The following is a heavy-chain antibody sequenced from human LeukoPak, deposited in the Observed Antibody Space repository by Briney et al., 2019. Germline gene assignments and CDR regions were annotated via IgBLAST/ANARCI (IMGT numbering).Heavy chain of an antibody. D-gene: IGHD2-21*02. J-gene: IGHJ4*02. CDR3: ARDRVKNIVVVTAPDY. Sequence: GASVKVSCKASGGTFSSYAISWVRQAPGQGLEWMGRIIPIFGTANYAQKFQGRVTTTTDESTSTAYMELSSLRSEDTAVYYCARDRVKNIVVVTAPDYWGQGTLVTVSS. CDR1: GGTFSSYA. V-gene: IGHV1-69*05. CDR2: IIPIFGTA.